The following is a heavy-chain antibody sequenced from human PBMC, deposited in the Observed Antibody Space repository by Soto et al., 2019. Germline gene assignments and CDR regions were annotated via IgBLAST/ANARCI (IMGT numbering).Heavy chain of an antibody. D-gene: IGHD3-3*01. J-gene: IGHJ4*02. CDR3: AKGTFVWSGYTDY. V-gene: IGHV3-30*18. CDR2: ISYDENDK. Sequence: QVQLVESGGGVVQPGRSLRLSCAASGFTFTDYGMHWVRQAPGKGLEWLAVISYDENDKYYADSVKGRFTISRDNSKNTLYLHLNSLRAEDTAVYYCAKGTFVWSGYTDYLGQGALVTVSS. CDR1: GFTFTDYG.